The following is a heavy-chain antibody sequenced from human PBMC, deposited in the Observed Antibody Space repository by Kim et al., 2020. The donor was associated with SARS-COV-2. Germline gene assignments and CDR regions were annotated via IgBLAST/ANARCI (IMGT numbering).Heavy chain of an antibody. D-gene: IGHD7-27*01. J-gene: IGHJ4*02. CDR2: ST. V-gene: IGHV4-4*07. Sequence: STNYSPSLTSRVTMTVDTYKSQFSLKLSSVTAADTAVYYCARANAGPFDYWGQGTLVTVSS. CDR3: ARANAGPFDY.